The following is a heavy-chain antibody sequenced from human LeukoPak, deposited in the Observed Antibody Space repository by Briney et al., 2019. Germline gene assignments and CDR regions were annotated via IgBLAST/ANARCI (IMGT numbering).Heavy chain of an antibody. CDR3: ARRGCNGGSCYGY. CDR1: GYSFSNDW. D-gene: IGHD2-15*01. Sequence: GESLKISCKGSGYSFSNDWIGWVRQMPGKGLEWMGIIYPGVSDTTYSPSFQGQVTISADKSVSTAYLQWSSLEASDTAMYYCARRGCNGGSCYGYWGQGTLVTVSS. J-gene: IGHJ4*02. V-gene: IGHV5-51*01. CDR2: IYPGVSDT.